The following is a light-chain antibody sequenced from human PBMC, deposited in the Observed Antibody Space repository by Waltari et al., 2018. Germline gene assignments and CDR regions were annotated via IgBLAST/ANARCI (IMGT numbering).Light chain of an antibody. CDR1: SSDVGGYNY. J-gene: IGLJ3*02. Sequence: QSALTQPRSVSGSPGQSVTISCTGTSSDVGGYNYVSWCQQHPGKAPKLMIYDVSKRPSGVPDRFSGSKSGNTASLPISGLQAEDEADYYCCSYAGNYSWVFGGGTKLTVL. CDR3: CSYAGNYSWV. CDR2: DVS. V-gene: IGLV2-11*01.